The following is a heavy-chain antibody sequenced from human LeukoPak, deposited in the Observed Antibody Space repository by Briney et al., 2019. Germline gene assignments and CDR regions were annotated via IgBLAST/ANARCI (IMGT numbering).Heavy chain of an antibody. CDR3: AREGTIAARAYYMDV. J-gene: IGHJ6*03. CDR2: IYYSGST. Sequence: KASETLSLTCTVSGGSISSYYWSWIRQPPGKGLEWIGYIYYSGSTNYNPPLKSRVTISVDTSKNQFSLKLSSVTAADTAVYYCAREGTIAARAYYMDVWGKGTTVTVSS. D-gene: IGHD6-6*01. V-gene: IGHV4-59*01. CDR1: GGSISSYY.